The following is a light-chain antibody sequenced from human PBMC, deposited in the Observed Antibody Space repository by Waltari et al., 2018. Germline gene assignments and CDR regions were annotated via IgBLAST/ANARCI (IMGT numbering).Light chain of an antibody. CDR2: WAS. Sequence: DIVMTQSPDSLAVSLGERATINCKSSQSVLYSSNNKNFLAWYQQKPGQPPKLLINWASTRESGVPDRFSGSGSGTDFTLTISRLQAEDVAVYYCHQYYHRPLTFGGGTRVEIK. CDR3: HQYYHRPLT. V-gene: IGKV4-1*01. CDR1: QSVLYSSNNKNF. J-gene: IGKJ4*01.